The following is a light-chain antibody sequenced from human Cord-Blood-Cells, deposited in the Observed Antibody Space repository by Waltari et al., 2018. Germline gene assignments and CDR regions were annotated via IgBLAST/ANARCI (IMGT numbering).Light chain of an antibody. Sequence: QSALTQPRSVSGSPGQSVTTSCTGTSSDVGGYNSVSWYQQHPGKAPKLMIYDVSKRPSGVPDRFSGSKSGNTASLTISGLQAEDEADYYCCSYAGSYVFGTGTKVTVL. CDR2: DVS. V-gene: IGLV2-11*01. CDR3: CSYAGSYV. J-gene: IGLJ1*01. CDR1: SSDVGGYNS.